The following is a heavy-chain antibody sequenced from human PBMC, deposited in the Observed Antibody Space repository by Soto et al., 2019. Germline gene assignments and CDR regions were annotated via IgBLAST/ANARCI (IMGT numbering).Heavy chain of an antibody. J-gene: IGHJ4*02. D-gene: IGHD1-1*01. CDR2: ISGSGGSP. CDR3: ARLGTSHYFLDY. V-gene: IGHV3-23*01. Sequence: GGSLRLSCAASGFTFNSYTMAWVRQAPGKGLEWVSSISGSGGSPSYADSVKGRFTISRDNAENTLYLQMNSLTDEDTAVYYCARLGTSHYFLDYWGQGSLVTVSS. CDR1: GFTFNSYT.